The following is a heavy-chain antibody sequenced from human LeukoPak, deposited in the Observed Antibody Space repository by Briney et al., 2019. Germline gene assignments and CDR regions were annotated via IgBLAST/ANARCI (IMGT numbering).Heavy chain of an antibody. CDR1: GFTFDDYA. D-gene: IGHD3-22*01. CDR3: AVYDSSGYRNFDY. CDR2: ISWNSGSI. V-gene: IGHV3-9*01. Sequence: GRSLRLSCAASGFTFDDYAMHWVRQAPGKGLEWVSGISWNSGSIGYADSVEGRFTISRDNAKNSLYLQMNSLRAEDTALYYCAVYDSSGYRNFDYWGQGTLVTVSS. J-gene: IGHJ4*02.